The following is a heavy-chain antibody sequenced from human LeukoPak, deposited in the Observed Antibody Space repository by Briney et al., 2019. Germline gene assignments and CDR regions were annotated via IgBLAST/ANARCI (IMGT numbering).Heavy chain of an antibody. D-gene: IGHD3-10*01. V-gene: IGHV4-59*01. J-gene: IGHJ4*02. CDR1: GGSISSYY. CDR3: ARSHKRDLPGIDY. CDR2: IYYSGST. Sequence: PSEALSLTCTVSGGSISSYYWSWIRQPPGKGLEWIGYIYYSGSTNYNPSLKSRVTISVDTSKNQFSLKLSSVTAADTAVYYCARSHKRDLPGIDYWGQGTLVTVSS.